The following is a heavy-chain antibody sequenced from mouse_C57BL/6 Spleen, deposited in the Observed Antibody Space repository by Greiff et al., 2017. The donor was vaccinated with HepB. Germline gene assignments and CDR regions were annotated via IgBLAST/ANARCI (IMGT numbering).Heavy chain of an antibody. J-gene: IGHJ4*01. CDR2: IHPNSGST. CDR1: GYTFTSYW. V-gene: IGHV1-64*01. D-gene: IGHD1-1*01. Sequence: VQLQQPGAELVKPGASVKLSCKASGYTFTSYWMHWVKQRPGQGLEWIGMIHPNSGSTNYNEKFKSKATLTVDKSSSTAYMQLSSLTSEDSAVYYCARGEEFANLLLRFYAMDYWGQGTSVTVSS. CDR3: ARGEEFANLLLRFYAMDY.